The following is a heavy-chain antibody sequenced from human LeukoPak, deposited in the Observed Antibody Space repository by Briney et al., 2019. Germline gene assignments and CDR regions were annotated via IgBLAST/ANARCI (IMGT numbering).Heavy chain of an antibody. J-gene: IGHJ4*02. Sequence: GGSLRLSCAASGFTFSNAWMSWVRQAPGKGLEWVSAISGSGGSTYYADSVKGRFTISRDNSKNTLYLQMNSLRAEDTAVYYCARHYDVYDYWGQGTLVTVSS. CDR1: GFTFSNAW. CDR3: ARHYDVYDY. D-gene: IGHD4-17*01. CDR2: ISGSGGST. V-gene: IGHV3-23*01.